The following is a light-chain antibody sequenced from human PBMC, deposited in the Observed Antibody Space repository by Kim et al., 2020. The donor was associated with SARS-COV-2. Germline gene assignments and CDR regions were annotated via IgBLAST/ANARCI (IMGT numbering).Light chain of an antibody. CDR1: QSVSTNY. CDR2: GAS. Sequence: EIVLTQSPGTLSLSPGERATLSCRASQSVSTNYLAWYQQKPGQTPRLLIYGASTRATGIPARFSGSGSGTDFTLTISRLEPEDFAVYYCQQYGRSPPFAFGQGTKLEI. J-gene: IGKJ2*01. CDR3: QQYGRSPPFA. V-gene: IGKV3-20*01.